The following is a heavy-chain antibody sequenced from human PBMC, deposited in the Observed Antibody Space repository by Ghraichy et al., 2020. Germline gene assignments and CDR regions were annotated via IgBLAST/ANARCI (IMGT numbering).Heavy chain of an antibody. CDR2: ISYDGSNK. D-gene: IGHD6-13*01. Sequence: GGSLRLSCAASGFTFSSYGMHWVRQAPGKGLEWVAVISYDGSNKYYADSVKGRFTISRDNSKNTLYLQMNSLRAEDTAVYYCAKDSKYSSSGIDYWGQGTLVTVSS. CDR3: AKDSKYSSSGIDY. V-gene: IGHV3-30*18. J-gene: IGHJ4*02. CDR1: GFTFSSYG.